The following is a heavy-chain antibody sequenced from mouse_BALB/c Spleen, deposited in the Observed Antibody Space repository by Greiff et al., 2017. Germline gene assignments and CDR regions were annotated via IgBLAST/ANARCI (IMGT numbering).Heavy chain of an antibody. CDR1: GFTFSSYA. CDR3: AREDFTTATYYFDY. J-gene: IGHJ2*01. V-gene: IGHV5-6-5*01. Sequence: EVQGVESGGGLVKPGGSLKLSCAASGFTFSSYAMSWVRQTPEKRLEWVASISSGGSTYYPDSVKGRFTISRDNARNILYLQMSSLRSEDTAMYYCAREDFTTATYYFDYWGQGTTLTVSS. CDR2: ISSGGST. D-gene: IGHD1-2*01.